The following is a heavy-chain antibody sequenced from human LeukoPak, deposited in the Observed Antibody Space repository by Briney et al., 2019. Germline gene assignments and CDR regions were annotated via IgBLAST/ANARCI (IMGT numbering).Heavy chain of an antibody. CDR1: GGSISSSNW. J-gene: IGHJ5*02. D-gene: IGHD6-6*01. Sequence: PSETLSLTCAVSGGSISSSNWWSWVRQPPGKGLEWIGEIYHSGSTNYNPSLKSRVTISVDKSKNQFSLKLSSVTAADTAVYYCARHYPLSSSSYLSWFDPWGQGTLVTVSS. CDR2: IYHSGST. V-gene: IGHV4-4*02. CDR3: ARHYPLSSSSYLSWFDP.